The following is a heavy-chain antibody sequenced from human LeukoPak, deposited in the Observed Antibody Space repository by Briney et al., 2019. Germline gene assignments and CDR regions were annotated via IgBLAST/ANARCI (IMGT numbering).Heavy chain of an antibody. CDR2: IDNAGSIT. CDR3: VRSAFHAGSGNYYDY. J-gene: IGHJ4*02. Sequence: GGSLRLSCAASGFTFSNYWIHWVRQAPGKGLVWVSRIDNAGSITTYADSVKGRFTISRDNAENTLYLQMNSLRVEDTAVYYCVRSAFHAGSGNYYDYWGQGTLVTVPS. D-gene: IGHD3-22*01. V-gene: IGHV3-74*03. CDR1: GFTFSNYW.